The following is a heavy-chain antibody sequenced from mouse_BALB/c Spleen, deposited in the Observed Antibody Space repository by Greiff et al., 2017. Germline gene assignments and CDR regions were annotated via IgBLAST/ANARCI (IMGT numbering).Heavy chain of an antibody. D-gene: IGHD4-1*01. Sequence: VKLQESGPGLVAPSQSLSITCTVSGFSLTSYGVHWVRQPPGKGLEWLGVIWAGGSTNYNSALMSRLSISKDNSKSQVFLKMNSLQTDDTAMYYCARANWAYAMDYWGQGTSVTVSS. CDR3: ARANWAYAMDY. CDR2: IWAGGST. V-gene: IGHV2-9*02. J-gene: IGHJ4*01. CDR1: GFSLTSYG.